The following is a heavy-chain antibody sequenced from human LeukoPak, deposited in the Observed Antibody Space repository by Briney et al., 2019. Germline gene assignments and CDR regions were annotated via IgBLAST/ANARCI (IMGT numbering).Heavy chain of an antibody. J-gene: IGHJ5*02. D-gene: IGHD5-18*01. CDR2: ISSSDSTI. CDR3: AKDCVDTAMNNWFDP. CDR1: GFTFSTYE. Sequence: QPGGSLRLSCAASGFTFSTYEMNWVRQAPGKGLEWVSYISSSDSTIYYTDSVKGRFTISRDNSKNTLYLQMNSLRAEDTAVYYCAKDCVDTAMNNWFDPWGQGTLVIVSS. V-gene: IGHV3-48*03.